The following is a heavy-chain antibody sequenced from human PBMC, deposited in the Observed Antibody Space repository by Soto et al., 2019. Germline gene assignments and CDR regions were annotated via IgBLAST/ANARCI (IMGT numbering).Heavy chain of an antibody. Sequence: QVQLVQSGAEMKKPGSSVKVSCKASGGTFSSYTIAWVRQAPGQGLEWVGGIIPLFGSTNYAQKFRDRVTLSADESTTTAYMERSSLRSDDTAVYYCARGLPDYYDRSGYPLDSWRQGKRVTASS. D-gene: IGHD3-22*01. J-gene: IGHJ4*02. CDR2: IIPLFGST. V-gene: IGHV1-69*01. CDR1: GGTFSSYT. CDR3: ARGLPDYYDRSGYPLDS.